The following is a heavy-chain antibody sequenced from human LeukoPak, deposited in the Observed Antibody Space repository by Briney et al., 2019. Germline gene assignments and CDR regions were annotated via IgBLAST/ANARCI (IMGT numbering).Heavy chain of an antibody. V-gene: IGHV3-21*04. J-gene: IGHJ3*02. Sequence: WGSLRLSCAASGCTFSSYSMYSVRQAPGRGLEWVSSISSSSSYIYYVDSVKGRLTISRESAKNSLYLQINRLRDEDADGYYCASATVTHAFAICGQGPMAPVSS. D-gene: IGHD4-17*01. CDR2: ISSSSSYI. CDR3: ASATVTHAFAI. CDR1: GCTFSSYS.